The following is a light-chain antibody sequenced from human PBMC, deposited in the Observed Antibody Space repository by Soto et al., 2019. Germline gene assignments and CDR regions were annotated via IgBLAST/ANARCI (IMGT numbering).Light chain of an antibody. CDR3: QQSYNTPRT. CDR2: AAS. Sequence: DIQMTQSPSSLSASVGDRVTITCRASQSISSYLNWYQQKPGKAPKLLIYAASTLQSGVPSRFSGSGSGTEFTLTISSLQPEDFATYYCQQSYNTPRTFGPGTKVDIK. J-gene: IGKJ3*01. CDR1: QSISSY. V-gene: IGKV1-39*01.